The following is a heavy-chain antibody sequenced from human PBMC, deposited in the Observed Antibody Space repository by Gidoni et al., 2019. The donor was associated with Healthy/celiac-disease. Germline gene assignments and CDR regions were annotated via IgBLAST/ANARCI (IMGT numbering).Heavy chain of an antibody. CDR1: GCPFRIYA. CDR2: ISGSGGST. CDR3: AKIGEMATGGRGWFDP. D-gene: IGHD5-12*01. J-gene: IGHJ5*02. Sequence: EVQLLESGGGLVQPGGSLILSFAASGCPFRIYAMSWVRQAPGKGLEWVSAISGSGGSTYYADSVKGRFTISRDNSKNTLYLQMNSLRAEDTAVYYCAKIGEMATGGRGWFDPWGQGTLVTVSS. V-gene: IGHV3-23*01.